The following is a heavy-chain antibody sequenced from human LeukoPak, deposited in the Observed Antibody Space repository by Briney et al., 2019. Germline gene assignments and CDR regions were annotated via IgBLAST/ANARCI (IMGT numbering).Heavy chain of an antibody. J-gene: IGHJ3*02. V-gene: IGHV3-11*01. Sequence: GGSLRLSCAASGFTFSDYYMSWIRQAPGKGLEWVSYISSSGSTIYYADSVKGRFTISRDNAKNSLYLQMNSLRAEDTAVYYCARAGLLWFGELFHDAFDIWGQGTMVTVSS. CDR3: ARAGLLWFGELFHDAFDI. CDR1: GFTFSDYY. CDR2: ISSSGSTI. D-gene: IGHD3-10*01.